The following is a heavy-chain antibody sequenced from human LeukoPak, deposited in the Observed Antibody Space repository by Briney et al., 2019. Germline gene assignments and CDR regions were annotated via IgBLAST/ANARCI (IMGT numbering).Heavy chain of an antibody. V-gene: IGHV5-51*01. D-gene: IGHD6-13*01. CDR1: GYSFTHYY. J-gene: IGHJ5*02. Sequence: GESLKISCKTSGYSFTHYYIGWVRQMPGKGLEWMGIIFPGDSDTRYSPSLQGQVTISADKAITTAYLQWSSLKASDTAMYYCARRANPSSSWYDYNWFDPWGQGTLVTVSS. CDR3: ARRANPSSSWYDYNWFDP. CDR2: IFPGDSDT.